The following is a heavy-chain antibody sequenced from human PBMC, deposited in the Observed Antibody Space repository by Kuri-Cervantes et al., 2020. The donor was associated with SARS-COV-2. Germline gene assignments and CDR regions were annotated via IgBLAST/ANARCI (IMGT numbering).Heavy chain of an antibody. CDR3: ARHRTTVTAPFDY. CDR2: IYYSGST. Sequence: GSLRLSCTVSGGSISSYYWSWIRQPPGKGLEWIGYIYYSGSTNYNPSLKSRVTISVDTSKNQFSLKLSSVTAADTAVYYCARHRTTVTAPFDYWGQGTLVTVSS. D-gene: IGHD4-17*01. J-gene: IGHJ4*02. V-gene: IGHV4-59*08. CDR1: GGSISSYY.